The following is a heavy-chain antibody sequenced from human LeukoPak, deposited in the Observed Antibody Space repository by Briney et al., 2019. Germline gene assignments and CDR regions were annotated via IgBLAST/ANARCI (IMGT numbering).Heavy chain of an antibody. CDR1: GGSXSSXY. CDR3: ARVGGYYHYSYFDY. Sequence: TXSLXCTVSGGSXSSXYWSWIRQPAGXGLXXXGRIYTSGSTNYNPSLKSRVTMSVDTSKNQFSLKLSSVTAADTAVYYCARVGGYYHYSYFDYWGQGTLVTVSS. CDR2: IYTSGST. D-gene: IGHD3-22*01. V-gene: IGHV4-4*07. J-gene: IGHJ4*02.